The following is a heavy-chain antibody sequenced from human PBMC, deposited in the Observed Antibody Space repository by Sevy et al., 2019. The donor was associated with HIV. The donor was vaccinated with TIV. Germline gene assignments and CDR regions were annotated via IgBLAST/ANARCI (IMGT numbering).Heavy chain of an antibody. V-gene: IGHV3-23*01. CDR1: GFSFSTYA. CDR3: GKVSIFGVEGFYDY. J-gene: IGHJ4*02. D-gene: IGHD3-3*01. Sequence: GGSRRLSCAASGFSFSTYAMTWVRQAPGKGLEWVSGISGSSTSTYYTDSVKGRFTISRDNSKNTVYLQMNNLRAEDTAVYYCGKVSIFGVEGFYDYWGQGTLVTVSS. CDR2: ISGSSTST.